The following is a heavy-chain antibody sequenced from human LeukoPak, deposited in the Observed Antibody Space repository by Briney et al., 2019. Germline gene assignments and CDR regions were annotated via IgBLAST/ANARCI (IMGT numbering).Heavy chain of an antibody. D-gene: IGHD3-3*01. CDR2: IYYSVST. J-gene: IGHJ4*02. CDR1: GGSFSGYY. Sequence: PETLSLTCALYGGSFSGYYWGWIRQPPGKGLEWVGSIYYSVSTYYNPSPKSRVTISQDTSKNQFSLKLSSVTAAEPAVYYCAGTPYYDFWSGPYYCDYWGQGTLVTVSS. V-gene: IGHV4-34*01. CDR3: AGTPYYDFWSGPYYCDY.